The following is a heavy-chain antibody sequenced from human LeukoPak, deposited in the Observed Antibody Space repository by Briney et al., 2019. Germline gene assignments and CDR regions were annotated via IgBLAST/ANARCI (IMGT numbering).Heavy chain of an antibody. Sequence: GGSLRLSCASSGFTFDDYGMSWVRQAPGKGLEWVSGINWNGGSTGYADSVKGRFTISRDNAKNSLYLQMNSLRAEDTALYYCARDLGIAVAGNFDYWGQGTLVTVSS. CDR1: GFTFDDYG. V-gene: IGHV3-20*04. D-gene: IGHD6-19*01. J-gene: IGHJ4*02. CDR2: INWNGGST. CDR3: ARDLGIAVAGNFDY.